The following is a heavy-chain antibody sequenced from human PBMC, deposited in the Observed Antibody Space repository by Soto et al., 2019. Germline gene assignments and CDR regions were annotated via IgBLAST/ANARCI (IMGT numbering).Heavy chain of an antibody. CDR2: ITRSSSPI. D-gene: IGHD2-2*01. J-gene: IGHJ6*02. Sequence: GGSLRLSCAASGFTFSSYSMNWVRQAPGKGLEWVSYITRSSSPIYYADSVKGRFTISRDNARNSLFLQMNSLRDEDTAVYYCTSDPHALDVWGQGTMVTVPS. V-gene: IGHV3-48*02. CDR1: GFTFSSYS. CDR3: TSDPHALDV.